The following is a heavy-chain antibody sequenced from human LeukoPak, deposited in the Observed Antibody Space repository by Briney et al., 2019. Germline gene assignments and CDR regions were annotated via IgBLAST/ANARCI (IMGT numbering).Heavy chain of an antibody. CDR3: ARDGARDAFDV. J-gene: IGHJ3*01. D-gene: IGHD4-17*01. V-gene: IGHV1-2*02. CDR2: INPNSAVT. CDR1: GYTFTGYY. Sequence: ASVKVSCKASGYTFTGYYMHWVRQTPGQGPEWMGWINPNSAVTNYAQKFQGRVTMTRDTSISTAYMELSRLRSDDTAVYYCARDGARDAFDVWGQGTMVTVSS.